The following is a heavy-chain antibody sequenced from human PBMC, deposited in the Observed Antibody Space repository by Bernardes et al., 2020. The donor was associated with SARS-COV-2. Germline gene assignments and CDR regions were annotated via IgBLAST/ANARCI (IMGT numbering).Heavy chain of an antibody. CDR1: GYTFTSYY. J-gene: IGHJ6*02. V-gene: IGHV1-46*01. D-gene: IGHD2-15*01. Sequence: ASVKVSCKASGYTFTSYYMHWVRQAPGQGLEWMGIINPSGGSTSYAQKFQGRVTMTRDTSTSTVYMELSSLRSEDTAVYYCARESSRYCSGGSCYVYGMDVWGQGPTVTVSS. CDR3: ARESSRYCSGGSCYVYGMDV. CDR2: INPSGGST.